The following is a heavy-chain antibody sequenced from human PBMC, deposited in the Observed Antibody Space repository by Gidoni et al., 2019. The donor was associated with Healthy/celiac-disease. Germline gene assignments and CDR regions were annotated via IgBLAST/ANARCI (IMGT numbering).Heavy chain of an antibody. J-gene: IGHJ4*02. CDR1: GFPFSSYA. Sequence: EVQLLESGGGLVQPGGSLRLSCAASGFPFSSYARSWVRQAPGKGLEWVSAISGSGGSTYYADSVKGRFTISRDNSKNTLYLQMNSLRAEDTAVYYCAKDRDGFTDKFDYWGQGTLVTVSS. CDR2: ISGSGGST. D-gene: IGHD3-10*01. CDR3: AKDRDGFTDKFDY. V-gene: IGHV3-23*01.